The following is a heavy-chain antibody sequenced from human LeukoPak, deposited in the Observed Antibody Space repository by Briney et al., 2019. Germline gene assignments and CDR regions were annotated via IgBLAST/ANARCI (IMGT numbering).Heavy chain of an antibody. J-gene: IGHJ4*02. Sequence: GGSLRLSCVVSGFTFSDYYMSWIRQAPGKGLEWVSYISSDNSTTYYADSVKGRFTVSRDNAKDSLYLQMNSLRAEDTAVYYCAKTVYSGYDFPFGGYWGQGTLVTVSS. D-gene: IGHD5-12*01. CDR3: AKTVYSGYDFPFGGY. CDR2: ISSDNSTT. V-gene: IGHV3-11*01. CDR1: GFTFSDYY.